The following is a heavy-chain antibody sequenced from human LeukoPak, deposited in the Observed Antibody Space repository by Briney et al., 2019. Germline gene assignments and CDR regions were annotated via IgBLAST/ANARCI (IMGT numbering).Heavy chain of an antibody. CDR1: GGSFSGYY. V-gene: IGHV4-34*01. Sequence: SETLSLTCAVYGGSFSGYYWSWIRQPPGKGLEWIGSIYYSGSTYYNPSLKSRVTISVDTSKNQFSLKLSSVTAADTAVYYCARTWIQLWFVAFDIWGQGTMVTVSS. CDR2: IYYSGST. J-gene: IGHJ3*02. D-gene: IGHD5-18*01. CDR3: ARTWIQLWFVAFDI.